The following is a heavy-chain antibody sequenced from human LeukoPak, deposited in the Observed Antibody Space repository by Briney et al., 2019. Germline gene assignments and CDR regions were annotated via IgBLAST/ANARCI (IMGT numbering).Heavy chain of an antibody. J-gene: IGHJ5*02. CDR3: ARDRVASCSGGSCYSPREFDP. CDR2: IIPIFGTA. V-gene: IGHV1-69*01. D-gene: IGHD2-15*01. Sequence: SERVSCKASGGIYSGYAISWVRQASGQWLEWMGGIIPIFGTANYAQTFQGRVTITADESTRTAYMELRTLRSEDTAVYYCARDRVASCSGGSCYSPREFDPWGQGTLVTVSS. CDR1: GGIYSGYA.